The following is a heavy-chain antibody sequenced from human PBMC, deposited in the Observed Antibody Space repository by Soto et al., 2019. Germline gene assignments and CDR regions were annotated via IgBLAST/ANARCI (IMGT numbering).Heavy chain of an antibody. CDR1: GGCFSGNY. V-gene: IGHV4-34*01. D-gene: IGHD6-13*01. Sequence: QVQLQQWGAGLLKPSETLSLTCGVYGGCFSGNYWSWIRQPPVKGLEWIGEINHSGSTNYNNPSHKSRVTISVDTSKNQFSLKLSSVTAADTAVYYCARQFKGIAMRDYWGQGTLVTVSS. CDR3: ARQFKGIAMRDY. CDR2: INHSGST. J-gene: IGHJ4*02.